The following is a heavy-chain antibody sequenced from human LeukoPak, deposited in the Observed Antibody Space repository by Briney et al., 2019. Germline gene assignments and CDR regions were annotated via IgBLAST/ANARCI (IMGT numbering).Heavy chain of an antibody. Sequence: GESLKISCKGSGYSFTSYWIGWVRQMPGKGLEWMGIIYPGDSDTRYSPSFQGQVTISADKSISTAYLQWSSLKASDTAVYYCARLTPHLEWFYYFDYWGQGTLVTVSS. CDR3: ARLTPHLEWFYYFDY. CDR1: GYSFTSYW. J-gene: IGHJ4*02. D-gene: IGHD3-3*01. CDR2: IYPGDSDT. V-gene: IGHV5-51*01.